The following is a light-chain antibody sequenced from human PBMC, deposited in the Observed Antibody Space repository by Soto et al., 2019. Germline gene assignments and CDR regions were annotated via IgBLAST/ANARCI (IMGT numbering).Light chain of an antibody. Sequence: IVLTQSPSTLSLSPGERATLSCRASQSVGSYLGWYQQKPGQVPRLLIYDASNRATGIPARFSGSGSATDFTLTISSLEPEDFAVYYCQQRYSWPLTFGGGTKVDIK. CDR2: DAS. CDR3: QQRYSWPLT. CDR1: QSVGSY. J-gene: IGKJ4*01. V-gene: IGKV3-11*01.